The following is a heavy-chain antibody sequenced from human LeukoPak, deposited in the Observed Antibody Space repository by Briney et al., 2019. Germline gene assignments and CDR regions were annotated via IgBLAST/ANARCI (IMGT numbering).Heavy chain of an antibody. CDR2: IYYSGST. CDR3: ARRERGGSFDY. Sequence: KSSETLPLTCTVSGGSISSYYWSWIRQPPGKGLEWIGYIYYSGSTNYNPSLKSRVTISVDTSKNQFSLKLSSVTAADTAVYYCARRERGGSFDYWGQGTLVTVSS. CDR1: GGSISSYY. J-gene: IGHJ4*02. D-gene: IGHD1-1*01. V-gene: IGHV4-59*01.